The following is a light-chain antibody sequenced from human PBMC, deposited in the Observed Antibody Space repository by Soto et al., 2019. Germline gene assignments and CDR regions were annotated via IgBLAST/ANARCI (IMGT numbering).Light chain of an antibody. CDR1: QSISTE. J-gene: IGKJ4*01. CDR2: SAS. V-gene: IGKV3-15*01. Sequence: EIVMTQSPATLSVSPGERATLSCRASQSISTELAWYQQKPGQPPRLLIYSASTRATGVPARFTGSGSGSEFTLTISGLQSEDFAVYYCQQRSNWLLTFGGGTKVEIK. CDR3: QQRSNWLLT.